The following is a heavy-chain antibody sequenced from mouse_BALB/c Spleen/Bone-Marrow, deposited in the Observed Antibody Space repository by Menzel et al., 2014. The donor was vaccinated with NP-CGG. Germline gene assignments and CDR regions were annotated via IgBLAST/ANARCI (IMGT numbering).Heavy chain of an antibody. CDR2: IFPSTGYT. J-gene: IGHJ3*01. D-gene: IGHD1-1*01. CDR1: GYTFTIYW. CDR3: AGYYYGEGFAY. V-gene: IGHV1-7*01. Sequence: VQLQPSGAELAKPGASVKMSCKASGYTFTIYWMHCAKQRPGQGLEWIGYIFPSTGYTEHNQQFKDKVIMSADKSSSTAYMQLSSLTSEDSAVYYWAGYYYGEGFAYWGQGTLVTVSA.